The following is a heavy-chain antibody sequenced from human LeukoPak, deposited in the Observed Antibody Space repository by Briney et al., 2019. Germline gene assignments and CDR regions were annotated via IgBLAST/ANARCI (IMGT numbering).Heavy chain of an antibody. J-gene: IGHJ6*03. V-gene: IGHV4-39*07. Sequence: SETLSLTCTVSGDSISSRGYYWGWVRQPPGKGLEWIGEINHSGSTNYNPSLKSRVTISVDTSKNQFSLKLSSVTAADTAVYYCARGTKSYYYYYYMDVWGKGTTVTVSS. CDR2: INHSGST. CDR1: GDSISSRGYY. CDR3: ARGTKSYYYYYYMDV. D-gene: IGHD1-14*01.